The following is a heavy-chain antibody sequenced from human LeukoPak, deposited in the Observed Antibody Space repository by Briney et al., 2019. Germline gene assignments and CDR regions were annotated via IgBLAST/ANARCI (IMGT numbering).Heavy chain of an antibody. D-gene: IGHD3-10*01. CDR3: ARHGVTMVRGVIIEYFQH. CDR1: GFTFSNYW. J-gene: IGHJ1*01. CDR2: IYYSGST. Sequence: GSLRLSCAASGFTFSNYWMTWIRQPPGKGLEWIGYIYYSGSTNYNPSLKSRVTISVDTSKNQFSLKLSSVTAADTAVYYCARHGVTMVRGVIIEYFQHWGQGTLVTVSS. V-gene: IGHV4-59*08.